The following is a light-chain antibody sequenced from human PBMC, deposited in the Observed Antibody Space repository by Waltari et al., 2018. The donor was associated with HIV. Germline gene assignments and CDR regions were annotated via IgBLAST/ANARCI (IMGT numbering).Light chain of an antibody. V-gene: IGKV4-1*01. CDR3: QQYYSTPWT. CDR2: WAS. CDR1: QSVLYSSNNKNY. J-gene: IGKJ1*01. Sequence: DIVMTQSPDSLAVSLGERATINCKSSQSVLYSSNNKNYLALYQQKPGQTPKLLIYWASTRECGVPDRFSGSGSGTDFTLTISSLQAEDVAVYYCQQYYSTPWTFGQGTKVEIK.